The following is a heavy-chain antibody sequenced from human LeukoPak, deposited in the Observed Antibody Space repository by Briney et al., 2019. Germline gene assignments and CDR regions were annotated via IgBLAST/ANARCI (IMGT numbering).Heavy chain of an antibody. V-gene: IGHV5-51*01. CDR3: VRLGAGCPQHGVDS. CDR2: IYPGDSDT. Sequence: GESLKISCKGSGYIFINYWIGWVRQKPGKGLEWMGIIYPGDSDTRYSPSFQGQVTISADKSITTAYLHWSDLKASDTALYYCVRLGAGCPQHGVDSWGQGALVTVSS. CDR1: GYIFINYW. J-gene: IGHJ4*02. D-gene: IGHD4-17*01.